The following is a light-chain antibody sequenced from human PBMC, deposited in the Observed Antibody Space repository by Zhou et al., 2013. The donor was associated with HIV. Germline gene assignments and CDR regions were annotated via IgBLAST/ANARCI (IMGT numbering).Light chain of an antibody. V-gene: IGKV1-39*01. CDR1: QSISSY. J-gene: IGKJ2*01. Sequence: DIQMTQSPSSLSASVGDRVTITCRASQSISSYLNWYRQTPGKAPKLLIYPASSLQSGVPSRFSGSGSGTDFTLTISSLQPEDFATYYCQQSYSTHYTFGQGTKLEIK. CDR3: QQSYSTHYT. CDR2: PAS.